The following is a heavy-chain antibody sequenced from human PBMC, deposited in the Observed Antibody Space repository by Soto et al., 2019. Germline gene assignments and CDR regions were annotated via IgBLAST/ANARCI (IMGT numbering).Heavy chain of an antibody. V-gene: IGHV3-23*01. J-gene: IGHJ4*02. Sequence: GGSLRLSCGGSGFTFSTYAMSWVRQAPGKGLERVAGISDSGDASYHADSVKGRFTISRDNSKNTLYLQMISLRAEDTAVYYCAKGFGSSWSYFDYWGQGALVTVSS. CDR3: AKGFGSSWSYFDY. CDR1: GFTFSTYA. CDR2: ISDSGDAS. D-gene: IGHD6-13*01.